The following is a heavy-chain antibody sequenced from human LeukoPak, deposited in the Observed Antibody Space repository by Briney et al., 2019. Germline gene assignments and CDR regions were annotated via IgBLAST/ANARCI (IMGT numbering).Heavy chain of an antibody. V-gene: IGHV4-34*01. CDR3: ARSNTYYYDSSGYRFNWFDP. Sequence: SETLSHTCAVYGGTFSGYYWSWIRQPPGKGLEWIGEINHSGSTNYNPSLKSRVAMSVDTSKNQFSLKLSSVTAADTAVYYCARSNTYYYDSSGYRFNWFDPWGQGTLVTVSS. D-gene: IGHD3-22*01. CDR1: GGTFSGYY. CDR2: INHSGST. J-gene: IGHJ5*02.